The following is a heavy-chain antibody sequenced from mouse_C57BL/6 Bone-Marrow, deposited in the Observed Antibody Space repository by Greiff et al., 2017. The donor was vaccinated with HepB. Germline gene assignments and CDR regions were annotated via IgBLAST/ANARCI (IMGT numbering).Heavy chain of an antibody. CDR1: GFTFSDYG. Sequence: EVKLQESGGGLVKPGGSLKLSCAASGFTFSDYGMHWVRQAPEKGLEWVAYISSGSSTIYYADTVKGRFTISRDNAKNTLFLQMTSLRSEDTAMYYCARGGDGYYYYYAMDYWGQGTSVTVSS. V-gene: IGHV5-17*01. CDR2: ISSGSSTI. D-gene: IGHD2-3*01. CDR3: ARGGDGYYYYYAMDY. J-gene: IGHJ4*01.